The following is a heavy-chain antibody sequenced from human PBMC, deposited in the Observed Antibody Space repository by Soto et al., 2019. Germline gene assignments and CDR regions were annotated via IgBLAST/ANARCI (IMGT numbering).Heavy chain of an antibody. CDR2: ILYDGSKE. D-gene: IGHD2-21*01. Sequence: GGSLRLSCTDSGFSFNAYVMDWVRQAPGKGLEWVARILYDGSKEYYADPVKGRFTISRDNSKNTLYLQMDRLRVEDTAVYFCAKGLALMADHWGQGTPVTVSS. J-gene: IGHJ4*02. CDR3: AKGLALMADH. CDR1: GFSFNAYV. V-gene: IGHV3-30*18.